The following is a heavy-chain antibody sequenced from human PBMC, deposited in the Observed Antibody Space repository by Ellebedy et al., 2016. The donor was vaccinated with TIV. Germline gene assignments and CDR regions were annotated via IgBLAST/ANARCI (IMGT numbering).Heavy chain of an antibody. Sequence: GESLKISCAASGLTFTNAWMAWVRQAPGKGLEWVSIVNGRGDTNYADSVKGRFTISRDDSKNTLYLQINSLRADDTAVYYCATLDSSYYYYYGMDVWGQGTTVTVSS. CDR1: GLTFTNAW. D-gene: IGHD5-18*01. V-gene: IGHV3-53*01. J-gene: IGHJ6*02. CDR2: VNGRGDT. CDR3: ATLDSSYYYYYGMDV.